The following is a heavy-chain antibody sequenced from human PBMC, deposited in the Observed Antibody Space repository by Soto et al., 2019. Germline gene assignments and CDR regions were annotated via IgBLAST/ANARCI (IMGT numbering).Heavy chain of an antibody. Sequence: PSETLCLTCAVYGGSFSGYYWSWIRQPPGKGLEWIGEINHSGSTNYNPSLKSRVTISVDTSKNQFSLKLSSVTAADTAVYYCARGRYSGYARSLYYFDYWGQGTLVTVSS. CDR1: GGSFSGYY. CDR3: ARGRYSGYARSLYYFDY. V-gene: IGHV4-34*01. J-gene: IGHJ4*02. CDR2: INHSGST. D-gene: IGHD5-12*01.